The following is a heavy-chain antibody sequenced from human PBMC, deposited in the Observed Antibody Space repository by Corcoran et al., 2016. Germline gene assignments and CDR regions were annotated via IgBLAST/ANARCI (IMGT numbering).Heavy chain of an antibody. CDR2: ISAYNGNT. J-gene: IGHJ4*02. CDR1: GYTFTSYG. Sequence: QVQLVQYGPEVKKTGASVKVSCKASGYTFTSYGISWVKQAPGQGLEWMGWISAYNGNTNYAQKLQGRVTMTTNTSTSTAYMAMRSLRSDDTAVYYCARGGGSGSYSDYWGQGALVNGSS. V-gene: IGHV1-18*01. D-gene: IGHD3-10*01. CDR3: ARGGGSGSYSDY.